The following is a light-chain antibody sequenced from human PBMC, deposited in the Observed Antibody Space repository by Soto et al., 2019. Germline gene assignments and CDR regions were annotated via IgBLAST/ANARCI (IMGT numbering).Light chain of an antibody. CDR3: SSYTSSSTLVV. CDR2: DVS. V-gene: IGLV2-14*01. CDR1: SSDVGDYNY. Sequence: QSVLTQPASVSGSPGQSITISCTGTSSDVGDYNYVSWYQQDPGKPPKLMIYDVSNRPSGVSNRFSGSKSGNTASLTISGLQAEDEADYYCSSYTSSSTLVVFGGGTKLTVL. J-gene: IGLJ2*01.